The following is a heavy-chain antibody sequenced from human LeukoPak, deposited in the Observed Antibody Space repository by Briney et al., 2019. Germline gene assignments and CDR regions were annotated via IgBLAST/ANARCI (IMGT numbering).Heavy chain of an antibody. CDR1: GFTFSSYG. CDR3: ARRSMSYGGYYGSGSPLDY. D-gene: IGHD3-10*01. Sequence: GGSLRLSCAASGFTFSSYGMHWVRQAPGKGLEWVAFIRYDGSNKYYADSVKGRFTISRDNSKNTLYLQMNSLRAEDTAVYYCARRSMSYGGYYGSGSPLDYWGQGTLVTVSS. CDR2: IRYDGSNK. V-gene: IGHV3-30*02. J-gene: IGHJ4*02.